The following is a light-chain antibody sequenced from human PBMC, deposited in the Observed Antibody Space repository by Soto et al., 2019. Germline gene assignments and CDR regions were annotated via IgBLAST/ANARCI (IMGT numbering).Light chain of an antibody. J-gene: IGKJ2*01. CDR1: QSLSSN. V-gene: IGKV3-15*01. CDR2: GAS. CDR3: QQYNNWPPYT. Sequence: EIVMTQSPGTLSGSPGERATLSCRASQSLSSNLAWYQQKPGQAPRLLIYGASTRATGIPARFSGSGSGTEFTLTISSLQSEDCAVYYCQQYNNWPPYTFGQGTKLEIK.